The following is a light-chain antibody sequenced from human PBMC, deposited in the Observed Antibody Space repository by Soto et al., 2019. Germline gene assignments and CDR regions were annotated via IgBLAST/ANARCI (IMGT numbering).Light chain of an antibody. CDR2: DAS. Sequence: IQMTQSPSTLSASVGDRVTITCRASQSISGWLAWYQQKPGKAPKLLIFDASRLETGVPSRFSGSGSGTDFTLTISSLQPADFATYYCQQYNSYSPTFGQGTKVEIK. J-gene: IGKJ1*01. CDR3: QQYNSYSPT. CDR1: QSISGW. V-gene: IGKV1-5*01.